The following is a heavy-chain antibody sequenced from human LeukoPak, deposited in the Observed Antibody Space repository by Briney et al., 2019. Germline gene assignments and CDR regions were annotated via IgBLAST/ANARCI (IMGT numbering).Heavy chain of an antibody. CDR1: GGSITRTNW. Sequence: PSETLSLTCAVSGGSITRTNWWTRVRQPPGKGLERIGEVYHNGRTNYNPSLQSRITISVDKSKNQFSLNLTSVTAADTAIYYCARDWDGRDSDRSGYYPRWFDPWGQGALVTVSS. V-gene: IGHV4-4*02. J-gene: IGHJ5*02. CDR2: VYHNGRT. D-gene: IGHD3-22*01. CDR3: ARDWDGRDSDRSGYYPRWFDP.